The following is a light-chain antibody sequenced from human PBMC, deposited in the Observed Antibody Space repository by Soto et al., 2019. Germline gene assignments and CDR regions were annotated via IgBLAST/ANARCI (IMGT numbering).Light chain of an antibody. CDR1: QGISVF. Sequence: DIQMTQSPSSLSASLGDRVTITCRASQGISVFLSWFQQRPGTPPQLLIYGASNLKSGAPSRFSGSGSGTDVTLTISSVEPEDVATYYCQQSDSIPYTFGQGTKVDIK. J-gene: IGKJ2*01. CDR3: QQSDSIPYT. V-gene: IGKV1-39*01. CDR2: GAS.